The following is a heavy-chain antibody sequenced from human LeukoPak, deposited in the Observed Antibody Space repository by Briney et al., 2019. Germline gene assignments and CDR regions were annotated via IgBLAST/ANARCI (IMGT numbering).Heavy chain of an antibody. Sequence: GESRKISCKGSGYSFSTYWIAWVRQMPGKGLEWMGIIYPGDSDTRYSPSFQGQVTMSADKSISTAYLQWSSLKASDTAMYYCARQISGPSDYYYYMDVWGKGTTVTDSS. CDR2: IYPGDSDT. D-gene: IGHD1-26*01. J-gene: IGHJ6*03. CDR3: ARQISGPSDYYYYMDV. CDR1: GYSFSTYW. V-gene: IGHV5-51*01.